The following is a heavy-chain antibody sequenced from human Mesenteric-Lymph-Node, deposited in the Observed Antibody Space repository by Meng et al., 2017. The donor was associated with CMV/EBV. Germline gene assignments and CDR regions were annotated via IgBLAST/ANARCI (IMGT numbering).Heavy chain of an antibody. CDR1: SSNSAA. V-gene: IGHV6-1*01. CDR3: VRSAMPTAAIRYYFDF. CDR2: TYYRSKWYN. D-gene: IGHD2-2*02. J-gene: IGHJ4*02. Sequence: SSNSAAWNWIRPSPSRGLEWLGRTYYRSKWYNDYAVSVKSRMTINPETNKNQFSLQVNSVTPEDTAVYYCVRSAMPTAAIRYYFDFWGQGTLVTVSS.